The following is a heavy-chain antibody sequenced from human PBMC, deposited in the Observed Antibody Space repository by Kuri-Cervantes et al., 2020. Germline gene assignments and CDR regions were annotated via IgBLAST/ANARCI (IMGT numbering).Heavy chain of an antibody. CDR1: GFTFSSYA. D-gene: IGHD3-16*01. J-gene: IGHJ4*02. V-gene: IGHV3-74*01. CDR2: INSDGSST. Sequence: GESLKISCAASGFTFSSYAMSLVRQAPGKGLVWVSRINSDGSSTSYADSVKGRFTISRDNAKNTLYLQMNSLRAEDTAVYYCARVRAVSGAYNDYAPLGYWGQGTLVTVSS. CDR3: ARVRAVSGAYNDYAPLGY.